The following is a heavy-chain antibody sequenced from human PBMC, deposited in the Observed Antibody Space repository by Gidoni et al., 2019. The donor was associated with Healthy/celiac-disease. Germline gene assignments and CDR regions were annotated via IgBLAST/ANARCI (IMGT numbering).Heavy chain of an antibody. Sequence: EVQLVESGEGLVQPGGSLRLSCAASGFPFSRSAMHWVRQAPGKGLEYVSAISSNGGSTYYADSVKGRFTISRDNSKNTLYLQMGSLRAEDMAVYYCARDVAVADTIRPDAFDIWGQGTMVTVSS. D-gene: IGHD6-19*01. CDR2: ISSNGGST. CDR3: ARDVAVADTIRPDAFDI. J-gene: IGHJ3*02. V-gene: IGHV3-64*02. CDR1: GFPFSRSA.